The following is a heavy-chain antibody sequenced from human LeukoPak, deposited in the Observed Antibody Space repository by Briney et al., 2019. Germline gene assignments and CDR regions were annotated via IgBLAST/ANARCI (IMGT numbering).Heavy chain of an antibody. CDR1: GFSFISYW. CDR3: AGGAGNCCYFDY. V-gene: IGHV3-7*01. D-gene: IGHD1-1*01. CDR2: IKQDGSAN. Sequence: GGSLRLSCAASGFSFISYWMSWVRQAPGKGLEWVANIKQDGSANNYVDPVKGRFTISRDNAKNSLYLQLNSVRAEDTGVYYCAGGAGNCCYFDYWGQGTLVIVSS. J-gene: IGHJ4*02.